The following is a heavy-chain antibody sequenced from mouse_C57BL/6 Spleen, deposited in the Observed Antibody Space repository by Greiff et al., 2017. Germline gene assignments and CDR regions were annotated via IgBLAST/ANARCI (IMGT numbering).Heavy chain of an antibody. CDR3: ARRGITLLDV. V-gene: IGHV1-85*01. CDR1: GYTFTSYD. Sequence: VQLQQSGPELVKPGASVKLSCKASGYTFTSYDINWVKQRPGQGLEWIGWIYPRDGSPKYNEKFKGKDTLTVDTSSSTAYMELHSLTSEDSAVYFCARRGITLLDVWGTGTTVTVAS. D-gene: IGHD1-1*01. CDR2: IYPRDGSP. J-gene: IGHJ1*03.